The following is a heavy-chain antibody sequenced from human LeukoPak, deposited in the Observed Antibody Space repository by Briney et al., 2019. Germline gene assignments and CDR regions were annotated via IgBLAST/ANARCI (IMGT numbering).Heavy chain of an antibody. CDR3: ARVGYDSSGYYLHDY. D-gene: IGHD3-22*01. CDR1: GYTFTSYD. CDR2: MNPISGNT. Sequence: GASVKVSCKASGYTFTSYDINWVRQATGQGLEWMGWMNPISGNTGSAQKFQCRVYMTRNNPIGTAYMELSSLRSEDTAVYYCARVGYDSSGYYLHDYWGQGTLVTVSS. V-gene: IGHV1-8*01. J-gene: IGHJ4*02.